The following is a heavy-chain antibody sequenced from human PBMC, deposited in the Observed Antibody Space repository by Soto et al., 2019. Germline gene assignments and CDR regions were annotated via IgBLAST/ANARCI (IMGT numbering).Heavy chain of an antibody. CDR3: ARRYCSSTSCYIRPPDY. CDR1: GYSFTSYW. V-gene: IGHV5-51*01. J-gene: IGHJ4*02. D-gene: IGHD2-2*02. CDR2: IYPGDSDT. Sequence: PGESLKIYCKGSGYSFTSYWIGWVRQMPAKGLEWMGLIYPGDSDTRYSTSFRGQVTISDDKSISTAYLQWSSLKASDTAMYYCARRYCSSTSCYIRPPDYWGQGTLATVSS.